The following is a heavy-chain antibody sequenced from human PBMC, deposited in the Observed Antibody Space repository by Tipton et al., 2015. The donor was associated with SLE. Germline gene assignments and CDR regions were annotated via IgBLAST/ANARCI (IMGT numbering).Heavy chain of an antibody. D-gene: IGHD6-19*01. CDR2: IYYSGST. J-gene: IGHJ4*02. CDR3: ARGRGLDLH. V-gene: IGHV4-39*07. Sequence: TLSLTCTVSGGSISSSSYYWGWIRQPPGKGLEWIGSIYYSGSTNYNPSLKSRVTISVDTSKNQFSLKLSSVTAADTAVYYCARGRGLDLHWGQGTLVTVSS. CDR1: GGSISSSSYY.